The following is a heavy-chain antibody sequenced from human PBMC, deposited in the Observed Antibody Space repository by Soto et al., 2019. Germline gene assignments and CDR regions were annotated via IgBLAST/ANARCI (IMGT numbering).Heavy chain of an antibody. CDR1: GYTFTSYY. D-gene: IGHD3-16*01. CDR3: FFGRGTFDY. J-gene: IGHJ4*02. Sequence: QVQLVQSGAEVKKPGASVKVSCKASGYTFTSYYMHWVRQAPGQGLEWMGIINPSGGSTSYAQKFQGRVNMTRDTSKSTVDMELSSLRAEDTGVYYYFFGRGTFDYGGQGTLVTFSS. V-gene: IGHV1-46*01. CDR2: INPSGGST.